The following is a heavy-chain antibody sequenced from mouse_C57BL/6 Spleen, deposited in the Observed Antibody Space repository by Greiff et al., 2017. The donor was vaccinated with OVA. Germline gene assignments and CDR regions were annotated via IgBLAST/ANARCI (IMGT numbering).Heavy chain of an antibody. J-gene: IGHJ2*01. CDR1: GYTFTSYW. V-gene: IGHV1-5*01. CDR2: IYPGNSDT. CDR3: TSGTAQATDYFDY. D-gene: IGHD3-2*02. Sequence: VQLQQSGTVLARPGASVKMSCKTSGYTFTSYWMHWVKQRPGQGLEWIGAIYPGNSDTSYNQKFKGKAKLTAVTSASTAYMELSSLTNEDSAVYYCTSGTAQATDYFDYWGQGTTLTVSS.